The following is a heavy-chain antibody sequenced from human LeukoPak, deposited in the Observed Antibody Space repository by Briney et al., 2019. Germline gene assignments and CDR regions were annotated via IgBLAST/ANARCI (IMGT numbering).Heavy chain of an antibody. CDR3: VRENYFDY. V-gene: IGHV4-31*03. CDR1: GGSISSGAYY. CDR2: IYYSGST. Sequence: SETLSLTCTVSGGSISSGAYYWGWVRQHPGKGLEYIGYIYYSGSTYYNPSLKSRVTISVDRSKNQFSLKLSSVTAADTAVYYCVRENYFDYWGQGILVTVSS. J-gene: IGHJ4*02.